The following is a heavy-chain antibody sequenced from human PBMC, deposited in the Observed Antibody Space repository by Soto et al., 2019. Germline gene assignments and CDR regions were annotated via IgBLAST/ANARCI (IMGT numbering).Heavy chain of an antibody. CDR1: GASISSDSYY. D-gene: IGHD2-15*01. V-gene: IGHV4-31*03. J-gene: IGHJ5*02. CDR3: VRDVAAAVTNWFDP. Sequence: QVQLQESGPGLVKPSQTLSLTCTVSGASISSDSYYWSWIRQHPGKGLEWIGYIYYSGATYYNPSLKSRVTISVDPSKNQFSLKVNSVTAADTAVYYCVRDVAAAVTNWFDPWGQGTRVTVSS. CDR2: IYYSGAT.